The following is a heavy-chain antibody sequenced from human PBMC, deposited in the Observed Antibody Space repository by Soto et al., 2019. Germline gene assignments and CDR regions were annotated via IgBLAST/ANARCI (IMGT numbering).Heavy chain of an antibody. V-gene: IGHV1-69*13. D-gene: IGHD3-22*01. CDR1: GGTFSSYA. CDR3: ASPNYYDSSGLYYFDY. J-gene: IGHJ4*02. Sequence: SVKVSCKASGGTFSSYAISWMRQAPGQGLEWMGGIIPIFGTANYAQKFQGRVTITADESTSTAYMELSSLRSEDTAVYYCASPNYYDSSGLYYFDYWGQGTLVTVSS. CDR2: IIPIFGTA.